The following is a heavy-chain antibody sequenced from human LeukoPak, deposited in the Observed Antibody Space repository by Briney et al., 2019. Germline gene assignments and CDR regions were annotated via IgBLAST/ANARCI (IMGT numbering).Heavy chain of an antibody. CDR2: INLDGSET. J-gene: IGHJ4*02. CDR1: GFIFSTYW. Sequence: GRSLRLSCAASGFIFSTYWMSWVRQAPGKGLEWVANINLDGSETHYVDSVKGRFTISRDNAKKLLFLQMSGLRAEDTAVYYCARDNVGASPFDYWGQGTLATVSS. CDR3: ARDNVGASPFDY. D-gene: IGHD1-26*01. V-gene: IGHV3-7*05.